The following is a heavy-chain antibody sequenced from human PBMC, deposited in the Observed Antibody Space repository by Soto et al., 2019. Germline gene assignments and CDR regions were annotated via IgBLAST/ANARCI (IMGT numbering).Heavy chain of an antibody. CDR1: GFSLSTSGVG. D-gene: IGHD2-2*01. Sequence: SGPTLVKPTPTLTLTCTFSGFSLSTSGVGVGWIRQPPGKALEWLALIYWDDDKRYSPSLKSRLTITKDTSKNQVVLTMTNMDPVDTATYYGAHTGAVVPAASYFDYWGQGTLVTVSS. CDR2: IYWDDDK. J-gene: IGHJ4*02. CDR3: AHTGAVVPAASYFDY. V-gene: IGHV2-5*02.